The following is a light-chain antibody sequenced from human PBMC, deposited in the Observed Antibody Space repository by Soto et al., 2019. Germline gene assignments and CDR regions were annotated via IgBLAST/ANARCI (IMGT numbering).Light chain of an antibody. CDR3: KQYTNWPRT. J-gene: IGKJ1*01. CDR2: GAS. CDR1: QSVSSN. V-gene: IGKV3-15*01. Sequence: EIVMTQSPATLSVSPWERATLSCRASQSVSSNLAWYQQKPGQAPRLLIYGASTRATGIPARFNGSGSGKEFTPTISSLPFEDFVVSYCKQYTNWPRTFVQGTKV.